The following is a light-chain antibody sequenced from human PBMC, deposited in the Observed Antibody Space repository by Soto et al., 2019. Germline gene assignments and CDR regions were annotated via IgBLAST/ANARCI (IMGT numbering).Light chain of an antibody. Sequence: DIVLTQSPATLSLSPGERATLSCRASQSVSSSYLAWYQQKPGQAPRLLIYGASTRVTGIPARFSGSGSGTEFTLTISSLQSEDFAVYHCQQYYNWWTFGQGTTGDIK. CDR1: QSVSSSY. CDR3: QQYYNWWT. J-gene: IGKJ1*01. CDR2: GAS. V-gene: IGKV3D-7*01.